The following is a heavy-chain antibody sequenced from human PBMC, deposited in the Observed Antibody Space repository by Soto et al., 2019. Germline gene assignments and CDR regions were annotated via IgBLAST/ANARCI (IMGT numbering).Heavy chain of an antibody. CDR3: AGGQDNLAVNFDS. J-gene: IGHJ4*02. CDR1: GSSFSDYY. Sequence: PGGSLRLSCAASGSSFSDYYMSWIRQSPGKGLEWLSYITSSSSYTHYADSVKGRFTISRDNAKNSLYLQMNSLRAEDTAVYYCAGGQDNLAVNFDSWGQGT. V-gene: IGHV3-11*03. CDR2: ITSSSSYT. D-gene: IGHD1-1*01.